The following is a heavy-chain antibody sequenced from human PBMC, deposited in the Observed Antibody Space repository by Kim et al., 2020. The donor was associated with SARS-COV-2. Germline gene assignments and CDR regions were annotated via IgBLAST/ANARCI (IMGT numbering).Heavy chain of an antibody. CDR2: INTNTGNP. CDR1: GYTFTSYA. D-gene: IGHD1-20*01. CDR3: ARVSPYQGAEYNWKTNWFDP. Sequence: ASVKVSCKASGYTFTSYAMNWVRQAPGQGLEWMGWINTNTGNPTYAQGFTGRFVFSLDTSVSTAYLQISSLKAEDTAVYYCARVSPYQGAEYNWKTNWFDPWGQGTLVTVSS. J-gene: IGHJ5*02. V-gene: IGHV7-4-1*02.